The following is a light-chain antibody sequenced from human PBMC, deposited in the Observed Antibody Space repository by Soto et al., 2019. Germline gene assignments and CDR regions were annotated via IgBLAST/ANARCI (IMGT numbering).Light chain of an antibody. Sequence: EVAMTQSPATLSVSPGERAILSCRTSQGVSSNLAWYQQKPGLPPRLLIYGASTRATGIPARFSGSGSGTEFTLTISSLHSEDFAVYYCQQYDNRPPFTFGPGTKVAIK. CDR3: QQYDNRPPFT. V-gene: IGKV3-15*01. CDR2: GAS. CDR1: QGVSSN. J-gene: IGKJ3*01.